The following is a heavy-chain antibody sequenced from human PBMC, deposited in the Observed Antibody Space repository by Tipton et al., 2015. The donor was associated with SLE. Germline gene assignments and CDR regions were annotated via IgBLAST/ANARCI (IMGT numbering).Heavy chain of an antibody. V-gene: IGHV3-7*01. J-gene: IGHJ3*02. CDR1: GFTFSSYA. D-gene: IGHD6-13*01. CDR3: ARASSSWPDAFDI. Sequence: SLRLSCAASGFTFSSYAMSWVRQAPGKGLEWVANIKQDGSVKYYVDSEKGRFTISRDNAKNSLYLQMNSLRAEDTAVYSCARASSSWPDAFDIWGKGTMVTVSS. CDR2: IKQDGSVK.